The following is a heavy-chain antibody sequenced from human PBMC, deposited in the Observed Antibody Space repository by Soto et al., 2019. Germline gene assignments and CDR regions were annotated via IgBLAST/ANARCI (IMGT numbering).Heavy chain of an antibody. D-gene: IGHD3-22*01. CDR2: IFYTGTA. CDR1: GGSMNSYY. V-gene: IGHV4-59*01. CDR3: ARFGDSSLRPDS. J-gene: IGHJ4*02. Sequence: QVQLQESGPGLVKPSETLSLTCSVSGGSMNSYYWSWIRQPPGKGLEWIGYIFYTGTANYNPSLKSRISISVDTSKSQFSLTLTSVTAADTAVYYCARFGDSSLRPDSWGQGTLVTVSS.